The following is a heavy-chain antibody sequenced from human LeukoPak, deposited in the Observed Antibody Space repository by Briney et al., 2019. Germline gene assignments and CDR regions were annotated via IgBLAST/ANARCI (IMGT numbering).Heavy chain of an antibody. J-gene: IGHJ4*02. D-gene: IGHD1-14*01. V-gene: IGHV4-34*01. CDR2: INHSGST. CDR1: GGSFSGYY. Sequence: SETLSLTCAVYGGSFSGYYWSWIRQPPGKGLEWIGEINHSGSTNYNPSLKSRVTISVDTSKNQFSLKLTSVTAADTAVYYCVRTNPWDLTYYFDYWGQGTLVTVSS. CDR3: VRTNPWDLTYYFDY.